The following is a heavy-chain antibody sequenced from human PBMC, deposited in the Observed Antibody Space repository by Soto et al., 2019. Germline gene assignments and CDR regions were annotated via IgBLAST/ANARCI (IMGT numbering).Heavy chain of an antibody. V-gene: IGHV2-5*05. Sequence: QITLKESGPSLVNPTQTLTLTCTFSGFSLTTSGVAVGWIRQPPGKALEWLAVIYGDDDKRYGTSLKSRLDIARATAENQVVHTMTDMDPVDTATYYCARGKFGSYVGEFGSGGQGTMVTVSS. CDR3: ARGKFGSYVGEFGS. CDR1: GFSLTTSGVA. CDR2: IYGDDDK. J-gene: IGHJ3*02. D-gene: IGHD2-21*01.